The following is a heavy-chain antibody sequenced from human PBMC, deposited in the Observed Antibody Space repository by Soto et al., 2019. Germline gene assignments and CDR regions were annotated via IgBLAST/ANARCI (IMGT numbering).Heavy chain of an antibody. V-gene: IGHV5-51*01. CDR2: IYPDDSDT. J-gene: IGHJ4*02. CDR1: GYSFSNFW. Sequence: GESLKISCQASGYSFSNFWIAWVRQMPGEGLEWLGIIYPDDSDTRYSPSFLGQVTISADKSIKTTYLQWSSLKASDTAIYFCASSVLVTSTLNYFDLWGQGTLVTVSS. D-gene: IGHD2-8*02. CDR3: ASSVLVTSTLNYFDL.